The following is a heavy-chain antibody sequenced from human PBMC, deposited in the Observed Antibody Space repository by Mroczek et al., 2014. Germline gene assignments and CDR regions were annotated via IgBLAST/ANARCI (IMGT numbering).Heavy chain of an antibody. CDR2: IYYSGST. CDR3: ARGGNTAMAYYFDY. V-gene: IGHV4-31*03. CDR1: GGSISSGGYY. D-gene: IGHD5-18*01. Sequence: QVQLQESGPGLVKPSQTLSLTCTVSGGSISSGGYYWSWIRQHPGKGLEWIGYIYYSGSTYYNPSLKSRVTISVDTSKNQFSLKLSSVTAADTAVYYCARGGNTAMAYYFDYWGQGTLVTVSS. J-gene: IGHJ4*02.